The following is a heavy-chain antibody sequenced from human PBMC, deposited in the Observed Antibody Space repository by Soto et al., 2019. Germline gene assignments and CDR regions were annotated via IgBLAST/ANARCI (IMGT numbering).Heavy chain of an antibody. CDR2: IKPNSGAT. V-gene: IGHV1-2*04. D-gene: IGHD1-20*01. J-gene: IGHJ4*02. CDR3: GRSPITGSLSY. CDR1: GYTFTGYL. Sequence: APVKVSCKASGYTFTGYLMHWLRQAPGQGLEWIGWIKPNSGATNYAQKFQGWVTMTSDTSISTAYMELRRLKSDDTAVYYCGRSPITGSLSYWGQGTLVTVSS.